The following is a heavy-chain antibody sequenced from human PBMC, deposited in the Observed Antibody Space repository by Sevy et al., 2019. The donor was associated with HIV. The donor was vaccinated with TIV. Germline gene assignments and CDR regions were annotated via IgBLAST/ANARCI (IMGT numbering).Heavy chain of an antibody. CDR2: IYYSGST. Sequence: SETLSLTCTVSGGSVSSGSYYWSWIRQPPGKGLEWIGYIYYSGSTNYNPSLKSRVTISVDTSKNQFSLKLSSVTAADTALYYCAIATTYYYDSSGYFFDYWGQGTLVTVSS. V-gene: IGHV4-61*01. J-gene: IGHJ4*02. CDR1: GGSVSSGSYY. CDR3: AIATTYYYDSSGYFFDY. D-gene: IGHD3-22*01.